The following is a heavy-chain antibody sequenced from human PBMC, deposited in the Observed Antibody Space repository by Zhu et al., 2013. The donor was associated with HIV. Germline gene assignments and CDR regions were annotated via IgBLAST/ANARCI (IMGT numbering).Heavy chain of an antibody. CDR3: ARDRSSAWLIGYFDL. CDR1: GYSIRSGYY. CDR2: IYHSGTI. D-gene: IGHD6-19*01. V-gene: IGHV4-38-2*02. J-gene: IGHJ2*01. Sequence: VQLQESGPGLVKPSETLSLTCNVSGYSIRSGYYWGWIRQAPGKGLEWIGSIYHSGTIYYNPSLKSRVTLSGDTSKNQLSLRLSSVTAADTAVYYCARDRSSAWLIGYFDLWGRGTLVSVSS.